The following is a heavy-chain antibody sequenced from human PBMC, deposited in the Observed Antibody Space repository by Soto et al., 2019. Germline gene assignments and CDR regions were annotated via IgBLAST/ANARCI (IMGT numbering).Heavy chain of an antibody. CDR1: VFTFRSYE. CDR3: ARDRDDSYYDFWSGYYTDDAFDI. D-gene: IGHD3-3*01. V-gene: IGHV3-48*03. CDR2: ISSSGRTI. J-gene: IGHJ3*02. Sequence: GGSLRLSCAASVFTFRSYEMDWVRQAPGKGLGWVSYISSSGRTIYYADSGKGRFTISRDNAKNSLDLQMNSLRAEDTAVYYCARDRDDSYYDFWSGYYTDDAFDIWGQGTMVTVSS.